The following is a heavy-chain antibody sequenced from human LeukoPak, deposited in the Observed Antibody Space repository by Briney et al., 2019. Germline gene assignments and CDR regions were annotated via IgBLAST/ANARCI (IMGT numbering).Heavy chain of an antibody. CDR1: GGSFSGYY. CDR2: INHSGST. D-gene: IGHD3-22*01. CDR3: ARVDTMIVVVD. Sequence: ASETLSLTCAVYGGSFSGYYWSWIRQPPGKGLEWIGEINHSGSTNYNPSLKSRVTISVDTSKNQFSLKLSSVTAADTAVYYCARVDTMIVVVDWGQGTLVTVSS. V-gene: IGHV4-34*01. J-gene: IGHJ4*02.